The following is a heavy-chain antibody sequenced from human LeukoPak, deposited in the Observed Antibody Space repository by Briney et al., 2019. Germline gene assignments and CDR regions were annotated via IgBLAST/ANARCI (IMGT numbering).Heavy chain of an antibody. CDR2: MNPNSGNT. V-gene: IGHV1-8*03. D-gene: IGHD3-10*01. Sequence: ASVKVSCKASGYTFTSYDINWVRQGTGQGDEWMGWMNPNSGNTGNAQKFQGRGTITRNTAKSKDYMELSRLRSEDTAVYYCARGGDFEHYYYYMDVWGKGTTVTVSS. CDR3: ARGGDFEHYYYYMDV. J-gene: IGHJ6*03. CDR1: GYTFTSYD.